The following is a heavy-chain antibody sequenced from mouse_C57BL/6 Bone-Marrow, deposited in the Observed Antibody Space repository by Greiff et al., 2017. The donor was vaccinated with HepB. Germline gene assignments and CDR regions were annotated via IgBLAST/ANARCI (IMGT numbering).Heavy chain of an antibody. Sequence: QVQLQQPGTELVKPGASVKLSCKASGYTFTSYWMHWVKQRPGQGLEWIGNINPSNGGTNYNEKFKSKATLTVDKSSSTAYMQLSSLTSEDSAVYYCARVYDYDGVYYYAMDYWGQGTSVTVSS. D-gene: IGHD2-4*01. CDR1: GYTFTSYW. V-gene: IGHV1-53*01. CDR3: ARVYDYDGVYYYAMDY. CDR2: INPSNGGT. J-gene: IGHJ4*01.